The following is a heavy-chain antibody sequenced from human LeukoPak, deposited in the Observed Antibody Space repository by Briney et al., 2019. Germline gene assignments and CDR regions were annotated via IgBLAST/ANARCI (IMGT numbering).Heavy chain of an antibody. CDR3: ARFTDDFWSGYPSDPYVY. D-gene: IGHD3-3*01. CDR2: TYYRSKWYN. Sequence: SQTLSLTCAISGDSVSSKSAAWNWIRQSPSRGLEWLGRTYYRSKWYNDYAVSVKSRITINPDTSKNQFSLQLNSVTPEDTAVYYCARFTDDFWSGYPSDPYVYWDQGTLVTVSS. J-gene: IGHJ4*02. CDR1: GDSVSSKSAA. V-gene: IGHV6-1*01.